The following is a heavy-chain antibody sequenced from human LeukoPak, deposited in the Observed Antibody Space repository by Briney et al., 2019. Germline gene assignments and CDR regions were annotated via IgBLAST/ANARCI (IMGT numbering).Heavy chain of an antibody. CDR3: ASLTLEWLLSDY. CDR1: GFTFSSYA. Sequence: GGSLRLSCAASGFTFSSYAMSWVPQAPGKGREWVSYISSSGSTIYYADSVKGRFTISRDNAKNSLYLQMNSLRAEDTAIYYCASLTLEWLLSDYWGQGTLVTVSS. D-gene: IGHD3-3*01. V-gene: IGHV3-48*03. CDR2: ISSSGSTI. J-gene: IGHJ4*02.